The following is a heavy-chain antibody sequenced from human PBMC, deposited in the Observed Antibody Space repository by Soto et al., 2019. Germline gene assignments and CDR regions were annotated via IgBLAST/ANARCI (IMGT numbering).Heavy chain of an antibody. CDR1: GFTFSSYG. CDR2: IWYDGSNK. J-gene: IGHJ4*02. CDR3: ARGGSNDWFLPFDY. Sequence: ESGGGVVQPGRSLRLSCAASGFTFSSYGMHWVRQAPGKGLEWVAVIWYDGSNKYYADSVKGRSTISRDNSKNTLYLQMNSLRAEDTAVYYCARGGSNDWFLPFDYWGQGTLVTVSS. V-gene: IGHV3-33*01. D-gene: IGHD3-9*01.